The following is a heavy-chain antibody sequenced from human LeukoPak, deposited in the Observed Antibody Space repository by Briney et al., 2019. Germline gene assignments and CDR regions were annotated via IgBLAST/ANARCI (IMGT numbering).Heavy chain of an antibody. D-gene: IGHD5-24*01. V-gene: IGHV3-30*03. CDR1: GFTFRTYS. Sequence: GGSLRLSCAASGFTFRTYSIHWVRQAPGKGLEWVTVVSADGRTQLYSDSVKGRFTVSRDNSLNTLHLQMNSLKTEDTAVYYCAREFGHNRWYFDYWGQGALVTVSS. CDR2: VSADGRTQ. CDR3: AREFGHNRWYFDY. J-gene: IGHJ4*02.